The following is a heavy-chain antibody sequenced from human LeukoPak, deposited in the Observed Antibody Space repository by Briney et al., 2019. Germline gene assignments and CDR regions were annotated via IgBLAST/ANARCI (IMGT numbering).Heavy chain of an antibody. V-gene: IGHV1-18*01. J-gene: IGHJ4*02. CDR1: GYTFTTYG. D-gene: IGHD4-23*01. CDR3: AREGSVRGNSGEC. Sequence: ASVKVSCKASGYTFTTYGMNWVRQAPGQGLEWMGWISAYNGNTNQAQKLQGRVTITADKSTSTAYMELSSLRSEDTAVYYCAREGSVRGNSGECWGQGTLVTVSS. CDR2: ISAYNGNT.